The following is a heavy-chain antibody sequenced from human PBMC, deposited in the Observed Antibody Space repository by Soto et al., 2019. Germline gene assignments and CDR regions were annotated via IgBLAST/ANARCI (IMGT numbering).Heavy chain of an antibody. CDR2: IRSKAYGGTT. V-gene: IGHV3-49*03. J-gene: IGHJ6*03. CDR3: TRGGLGDCSSTSCRHLRRYYYYYYMDV. CDR1: GFTFGDYA. D-gene: IGHD2-2*01. Sequence: GGSLRLSCTASGFTFGDYAMSWFRQAPGKGLEWVGFIRSKAYGGTTEYAASVKGRFTISRDDSKSIAYLQMNSLKTEDTAVYYCTRGGLGDCSSTSCRHLRRYYYYYYMDVWGKGTTVTVSS.